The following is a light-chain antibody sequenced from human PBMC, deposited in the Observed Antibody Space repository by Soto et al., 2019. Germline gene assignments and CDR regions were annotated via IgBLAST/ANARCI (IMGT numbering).Light chain of an antibody. Sequence: QSALTKPASVSGSPGQSITISCSGTSSNVGSYKLVSWYQQHPGKAPTLMIFEVNKRPSGVSNRFSGSKSGNTASLTISGLKVEDEADYYCCSSGGSPTYVFGTGPKVTVL. CDR1: SSNVGSYKL. CDR3: CSSGGSPTYV. CDR2: EVN. J-gene: IGLJ1*01. V-gene: IGLV2-23*02.